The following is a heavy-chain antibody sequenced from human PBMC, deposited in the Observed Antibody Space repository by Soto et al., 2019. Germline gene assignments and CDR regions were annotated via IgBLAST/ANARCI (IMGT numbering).Heavy chain of an antibody. D-gene: IGHD1-1*01. CDR3: SRQWYDDSASYYYGMDV. V-gene: IGHV3-73*01. CDR1: GFTFSGSA. Sequence: EVQLVESGGGLVQPGGSLKLSCAASGFTFSGSAMHWVRQASGKGLEWVGRIRSKANSYATAYAASVKGRFTISRDDSKNASQLKMNSLTADDTVVYYCSRQWYDDSASYYYGMDVWGQGTTVTVSS. J-gene: IGHJ6*02. CDR2: IRSKANSYAT.